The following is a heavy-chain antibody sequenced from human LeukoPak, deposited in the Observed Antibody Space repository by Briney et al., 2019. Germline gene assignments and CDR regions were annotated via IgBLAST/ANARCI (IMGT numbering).Heavy chain of an antibody. J-gene: IGHJ4*02. CDR2: IYHSGST. V-gene: IGHV4-38-2*02. CDR1: GYSISSGYY. D-gene: IGHD6-19*01. Sequence: PSETLSLTCTVSGYSISSGYYWGWIRQPPGKGLEWIGSIYHSGSTYYNPSLKSRVTISVDTSKNQFSLKLSSVTAADTAVYYCARASLRAGPFDYWGQGTLVTVSS. CDR3: ARASLRAGPFDY.